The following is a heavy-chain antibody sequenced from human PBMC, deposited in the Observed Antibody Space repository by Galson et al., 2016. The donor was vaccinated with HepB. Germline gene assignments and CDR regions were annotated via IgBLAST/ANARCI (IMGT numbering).Heavy chain of an antibody. J-gene: IGHJ4*02. V-gene: IGHV3-30*18. D-gene: IGHD6-19*01. Sequence: SLRLSCAASGFTFNKYGMHWVRQAPDKGLEWVAVISYDGRNEYHGDSVKGRFTISRDNSKNSVYLQNNSLRAEDTAVYYCAKGWVEWLVQDHFDHWGQGTLVTVSP. CDR2: ISYDGRNE. CDR3: AKGWVEWLVQDHFDH. CDR1: GFTFNKYG.